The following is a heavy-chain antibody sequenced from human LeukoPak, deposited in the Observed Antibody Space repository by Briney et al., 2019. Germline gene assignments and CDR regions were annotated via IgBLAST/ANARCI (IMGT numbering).Heavy chain of an antibody. J-gene: IGHJ5*02. CDR3: AKEYSTSTTVDLFDP. CDR1: GFTFSTYA. CDR2: ISASGGST. V-gene: IGHV3-23*01. Sequence: GGSLRLSCAASGFTFSTYALTWVRQAPGKGLEWVSTISASGGSTYYADSVKGRFTISRDNSKNTLNLQMNSLRAEDTAIYYCAKEYSTSTTVDLFDPWGQGTLVTVSS. D-gene: IGHD1-1*01.